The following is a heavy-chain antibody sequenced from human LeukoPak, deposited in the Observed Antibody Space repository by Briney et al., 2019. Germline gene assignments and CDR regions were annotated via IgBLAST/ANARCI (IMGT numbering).Heavy chain of an antibody. CDR3: ARVPSSYGYYYGMDV. D-gene: IGHD5-18*01. CDR2: INTNTGNP. J-gene: IGHJ6*02. Sequence: GASVKVSCKASGYTFTSYAMNWVRQAPGQGLEWMGWINTNTGNPTHAQGFTGRFVFSLDTSVSTAYLQISSLKAEDTAVYYCARVPSSYGYYYGMDVWGQGTTVTVSS. V-gene: IGHV7-4-1*02. CDR1: GYTFTSYA.